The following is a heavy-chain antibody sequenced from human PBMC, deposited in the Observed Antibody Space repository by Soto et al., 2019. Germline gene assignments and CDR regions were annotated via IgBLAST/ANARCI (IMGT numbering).Heavy chain of an antibody. CDR1: GYTFFNYA. Sequence: QVQLVQSGPEVKRPGASVNISCKASGYTFFNYAIHWVRQAPGQRLEWMGWINSGNGNAKYSQNSHDRVSFTRDTSATTVYLHLRGLRSDDTAIYYCARAWVTVLDVTHWHPDLWGRGTLVSVSS. CDR2: INSGNGNA. J-gene: IGHJ2*01. CDR3: ARAWVTVLDVTHWHPDL. V-gene: IGHV1-3*01. D-gene: IGHD1-26*01.